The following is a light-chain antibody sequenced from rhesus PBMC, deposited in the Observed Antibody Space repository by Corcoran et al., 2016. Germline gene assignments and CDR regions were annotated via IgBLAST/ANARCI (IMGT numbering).Light chain of an antibody. CDR3: CSYTTSSTYI. V-gene: IGLV2S7*01. J-gene: IGLJ1*01. CDR2: GVS. CDR1: SSDVGGYNY. Sequence: QAAPTQPPSVSGSPGQSVTISCTGTSSDVGGYNYVSWYQQHPGKAPKLMIYGVSKRPSGVSDRFSGSKSGNTASLTISGLQAEDEAAYYCCSYTTSSTYIFGAGTRLTVL.